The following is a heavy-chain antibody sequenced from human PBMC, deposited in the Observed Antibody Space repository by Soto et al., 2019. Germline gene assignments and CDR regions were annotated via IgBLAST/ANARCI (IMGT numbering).Heavy chain of an antibody. D-gene: IGHD1-26*01. CDR2: ISSGST. CDR1: GGSSSGCY. J-gene: IGHJ4*02. Sequence: PSETLFLTCAVYGGSSSGCYWTWIRQSPGEGLEWIGEISSGSTDYNPSLKSRVTISADTSKNQFSLKLSSVTAADTAVYYCASGPYSRGVGATNPSHWGQGTMVTVYS. V-gene: IGHV4-34*01. CDR3: ASGPYSRGVGATNPSH.